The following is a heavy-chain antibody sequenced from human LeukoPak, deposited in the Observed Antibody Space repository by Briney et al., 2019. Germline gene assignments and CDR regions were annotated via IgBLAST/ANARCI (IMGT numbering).Heavy chain of an antibody. V-gene: IGHV1-69*13. CDR1: GDTFSSYA. CDR3: ARGRLPNYFDY. CDR2: IIPIFGTA. Sequence: ASVKVSCKASGDTFSSYAISWVRQAPGQGLEWMGGIIPIFGTANYAQKFQGRVTITADESTSTAYMELSSLRSEDTAVYYCARGRLPNYFDYWGQGTLVTVSS. J-gene: IGHJ4*02. D-gene: IGHD3-16*01.